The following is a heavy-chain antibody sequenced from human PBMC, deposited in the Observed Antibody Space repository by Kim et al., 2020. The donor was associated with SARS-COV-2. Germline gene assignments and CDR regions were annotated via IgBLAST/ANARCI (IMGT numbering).Heavy chain of an antibody. CDR3: AREGGGVEMATIGADWFDP. D-gene: IGHD5-12*01. CDR1: GGTFSSYA. Sequence: SVKVSCKASGGTFSSYAISWVRQAPGQGLEWMGGIIPIFGTANYAQKFQGRVTITADESTSTAYMELSSLRSEDTAVYYCAREGGGVEMATIGADWFDPWGQGTLVTVSS. J-gene: IGHJ5*02. V-gene: IGHV1-69*13. CDR2: IIPIFGTA.